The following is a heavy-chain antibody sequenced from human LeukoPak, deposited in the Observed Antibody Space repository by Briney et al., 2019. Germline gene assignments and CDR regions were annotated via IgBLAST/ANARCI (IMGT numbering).Heavy chain of an antibody. V-gene: IGHV3-23*01. CDR1: GFTFSSYA. Sequence: PGGSLRLSCAASGFTFSSYAMSGVRQAPRKGLEWVSAISGSGGSTYYADSVKGRFTISRDNSKNTLYLQMNSLRAEDTAVYYCAKSPAVITGWFDPWGQGTLVTVSS. J-gene: IGHJ5*02. CDR2: ISGSGGST. CDR3: AKSPAVITGWFDP. D-gene: IGHD2-15*01.